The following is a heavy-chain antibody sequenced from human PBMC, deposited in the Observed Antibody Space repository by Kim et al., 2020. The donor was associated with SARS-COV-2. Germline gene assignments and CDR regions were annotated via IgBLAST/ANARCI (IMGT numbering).Heavy chain of an antibody. Sequence: GGSLRLSCAASGFTFSSYGMHWVRQAPGKGLEWVAVISYDGSNKYYADSVKGRFTISRDNSKNTLYLQMNSLRAEDTAVYYCAKDLLGFGELLDNYYYYCGMDVWGQGTTVTVSS. CDR3: AKDLLGFGELLDNYYYYCGMDV. D-gene: IGHD3-10*01. V-gene: IGHV3-30*18. CDR2: ISYDGSNK. J-gene: IGHJ6*02. CDR1: GFTFSSYG.